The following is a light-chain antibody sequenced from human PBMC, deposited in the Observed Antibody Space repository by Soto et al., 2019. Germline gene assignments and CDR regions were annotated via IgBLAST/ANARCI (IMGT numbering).Light chain of an antibody. J-gene: IGKJ1*01. CDR3: QQYYSTPWT. V-gene: IGKV4-1*01. CDR2: WAS. Sequence: DIVMTQSPDSLAESLGERANINCKSSQSVLYSSNNKNYLTWYQKKPGQPPKLLMYWASTRESGVPDRFSGSGSGTDFPLTISSLQAEDVAVYYCQQYYSTPWTFGQGTKVEIK. CDR1: QSVLYSSNNKNY.